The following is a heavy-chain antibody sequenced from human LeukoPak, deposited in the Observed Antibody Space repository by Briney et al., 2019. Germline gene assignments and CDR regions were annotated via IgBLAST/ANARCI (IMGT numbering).Heavy chain of an antibody. CDR2: ISGSGGST. CDR3: ARSYKPANYFDY. J-gene: IGHJ4*02. D-gene: IGHD5-24*01. Sequence: GGSLRLSCAASGFTFTSYAMTWVRQAPGKGLEWVSAISGSGGSTYYADSVKGRFTISRDNSKNTLYLQMNSLRAEDTAVYYCARSYKPANYFDYWGQGTLVTVSS. V-gene: IGHV3-23*01. CDR1: GFTFTSYA.